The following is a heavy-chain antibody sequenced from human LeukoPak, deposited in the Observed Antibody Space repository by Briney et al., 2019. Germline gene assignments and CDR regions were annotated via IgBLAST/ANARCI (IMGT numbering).Heavy chain of an antibody. CDR1: GYTFTGYY. Sequence: ASVKVSCKASGYTFTGYYMHWVRQAPGQGLEWMGWINPNSGGTNYAQKFQGRVTMTRDTPISTAYMELSRLRSDDTAVYYCARNERYSSGWYPSGYYYMDVWGKGTTVTVSS. V-gene: IGHV1-2*02. J-gene: IGHJ6*03. D-gene: IGHD6-19*01. CDR2: INPNSGGT. CDR3: ARNERYSSGWYPSGYYYMDV.